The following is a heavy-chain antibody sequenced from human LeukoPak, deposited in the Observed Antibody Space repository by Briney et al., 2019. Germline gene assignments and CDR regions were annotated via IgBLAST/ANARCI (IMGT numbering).Heavy chain of an antibody. J-gene: IGHJ4*02. V-gene: IGHV4-59*01. D-gene: IGHD6-6*01. CDR1: GGSISSYY. CDR3: ARVEYSSSFDY. CDR2: IYYSGST. Sequence: ASETLSLTCTVSGGSISSYYWSWVRQPPGKGLEWLGYIYYSGSTNYNPSLKSRVTISVDTSKNQFSLKLSSVTAADTAVYYCARVEYSSSFDYWGQGTLVAVSS.